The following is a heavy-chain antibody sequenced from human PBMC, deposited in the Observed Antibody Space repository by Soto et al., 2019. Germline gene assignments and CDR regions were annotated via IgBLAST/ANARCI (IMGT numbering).Heavy chain of an antibody. V-gene: IGHV4-4*07. CDR1: GGSISSYY. Sequence: SETLSLTWTVSGGSISSYYWSWIRQPAGKGLEWIGRIYTSGSTNYNPSLKSRVTMSVDTSKNQFSLKLSSVTAADTAVYYCARSPPPRLGELLDNWFDPWGQGTLVTVSS. CDR3: ARSPPPRLGELLDNWFDP. D-gene: IGHD3-10*01. J-gene: IGHJ5*02. CDR2: IYTSGST.